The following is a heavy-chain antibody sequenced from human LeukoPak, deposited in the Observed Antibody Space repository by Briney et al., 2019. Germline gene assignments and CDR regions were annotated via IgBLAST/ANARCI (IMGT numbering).Heavy chain of an antibody. CDR2: ISAYHGNT. J-gene: IGHJ4*02. Sequence: GASVKVSCKASGYTFTNYGITWVRQAPGHGLEWMGWISAYHGNTNYAQKFRGRVTMTTDTSTSTAYMERRSLRSDDTAVYYWARTSWDYSGSYYPDYWGQGALVTVSS. CDR1: GYTFTNYG. V-gene: IGHV1-18*01. CDR3: ARTSWDYSGSYYPDY. D-gene: IGHD1-26*01.